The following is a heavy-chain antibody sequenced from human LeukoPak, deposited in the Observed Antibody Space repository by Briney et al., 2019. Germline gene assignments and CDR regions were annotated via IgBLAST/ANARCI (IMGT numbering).Heavy chain of an antibody. CDR1: GGSISSYY. V-gene: IGHV4-59*08. CDR3: ARLPSYYGSGSSGADY. D-gene: IGHD3-10*01. J-gene: IGHJ4*02. CDR2: IYYSGTT. Sequence: PSETLSLTCTVSGGSISSYYWSWIRQPPGKGLEWIGYIYYSGTTNYNPSLKSRVTISVDTSKNQFSLKLSSVTAADTAVYYCARLPSYYGSGSSGADYWGQGTLVTVSS.